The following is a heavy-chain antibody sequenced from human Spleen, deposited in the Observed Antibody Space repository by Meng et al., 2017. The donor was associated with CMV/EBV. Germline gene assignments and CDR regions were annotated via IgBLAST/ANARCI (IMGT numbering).Heavy chain of an antibody. CDR3: ARSYGAFTGSYKRGYYSMDV. D-gene: IGHD3-9*01. V-gene: IGHV1-8*01. Sequence: ASVKVSCKASGYTFTSYDINWVRQATGQGLEWMGWMNPNSGNTGYAQKFQGRVTMTRDTSTNTAYMELSRLRSDDTAVYYCARSYGAFTGSYKRGYYSMDVWGHGTTVTVSS. CDR1: GYTFTSYD. J-gene: IGHJ6*02. CDR2: MNPNSGNT.